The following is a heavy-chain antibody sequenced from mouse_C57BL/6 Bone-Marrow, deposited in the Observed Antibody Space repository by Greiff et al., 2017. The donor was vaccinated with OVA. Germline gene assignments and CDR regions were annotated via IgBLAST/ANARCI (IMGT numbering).Heavy chain of an antibody. Sequence: EVKLMESGPGLAKPSQSLSLSCSASGYSFTSDYWNWIRQFPGKKLEYMGYISYSGSTYYYPSLKSRNSITLDTAKTQNYLQLNSVTTEDTATYYCAREKGFPEYFDVWGTGTTVTVSS. J-gene: IGHJ1*03. CDR1: GYSFTSDY. CDR3: AREKGFPEYFDV. CDR2: ISYSGST. V-gene: IGHV3-8*01.